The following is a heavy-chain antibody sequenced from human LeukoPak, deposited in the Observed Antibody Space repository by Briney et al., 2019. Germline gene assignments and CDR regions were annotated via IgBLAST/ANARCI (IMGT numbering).Heavy chain of an antibody. J-gene: IGHJ4*02. CDR1: GYSFSSGFY. Sequence: SETLSLTCTVSGYSFSSGFYWGWIRQPPGKGLECIGSIYHSRSTYYNPSLKSRVTISVDTSKNQFSLNLSSVTAADTAMYYCARAVGTSRSFFDYWGQGTLVTVSS. CDR3: ARAVGTSRSFFDY. D-gene: IGHD4-23*01. CDR2: IYHSRST. V-gene: IGHV4-38-2*02.